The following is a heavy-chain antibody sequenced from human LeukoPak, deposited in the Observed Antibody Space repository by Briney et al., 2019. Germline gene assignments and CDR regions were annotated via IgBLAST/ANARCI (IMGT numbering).Heavy chain of an antibody. CDR3: ARGNLEWAAGTRWFDP. Sequence: SQTLSLTCAVYGESLSGYHWSWIRQPPGNGLEWIGEINYSGSTNYNPSLKSRVTISLDTSKNQFSLKLSSVTAADTAIYYCARGNLEWAAGTRWFDPWGQGTLVTVSS. V-gene: IGHV4-34*01. D-gene: IGHD6-13*01. CDR2: INYSGST. J-gene: IGHJ5*02. CDR1: GESLSGYH.